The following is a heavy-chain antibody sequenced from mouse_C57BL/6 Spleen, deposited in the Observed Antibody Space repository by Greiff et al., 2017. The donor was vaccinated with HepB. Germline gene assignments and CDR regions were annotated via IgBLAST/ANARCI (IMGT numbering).Heavy chain of an antibody. CDR2: IHPNSGST. D-gene: IGHD1-1*01. J-gene: IGHJ2*01. CDR1: GYTFTSYW. Sequence: VQLQQSGAELVKPGASVKLSCKASGYTFTSYWMHWVKQRPGQGLEWIGMIHPNSGSTNYNEKFKSKATLTVDKSSSTAYMQLSSLTSEDSAVYYCARATVASFDYWGQGTTLTVSS. CDR3: ARATVASFDY. V-gene: IGHV1-64*01.